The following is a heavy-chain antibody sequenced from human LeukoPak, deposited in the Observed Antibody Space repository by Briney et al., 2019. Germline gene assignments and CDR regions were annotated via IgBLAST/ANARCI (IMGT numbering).Heavy chain of an antibody. CDR3: ARDLATAAGLWFDP. CDR1: GLTFSSYS. V-gene: IGHV3-21*01. Sequence: GGSLRLSCAASGLTFSSYSMNWVRQAPGKGLEWVSSISSSSYIYYADSVKGRFTISRDNAKNSLYLQMNSLRAEDTAVYYCARDLATAAGLWFDPWGQGTLVTVSS. D-gene: IGHD6-13*01. J-gene: IGHJ5*02. CDR2: ISSSSYI.